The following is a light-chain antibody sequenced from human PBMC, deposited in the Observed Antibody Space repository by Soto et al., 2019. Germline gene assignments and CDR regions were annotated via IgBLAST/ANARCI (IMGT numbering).Light chain of an antibody. J-gene: IGKJ2*01. CDR1: QDISTF. CDR2: DAS. CDR3: QQDDMLPPRYT. Sequence: DIPMTQSPSSLSASVGDRVTISCQTRQDISTFLNWYQQKPGQAPNLLIYDASNLEAGVPSRFSGSGSGTHFTLTISSLQPEDIGTYYCQQDDMLPPRYTFGQGTKLEI. V-gene: IGKV1-33*01.